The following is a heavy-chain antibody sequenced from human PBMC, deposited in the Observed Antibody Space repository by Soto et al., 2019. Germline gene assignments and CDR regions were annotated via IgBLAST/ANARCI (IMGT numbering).Heavy chain of an antibody. V-gene: IGHV1-69*02. CDR3: ARFYCDDDAFDI. Sequence: QVQLVQSGAEVKKPGSSVKVSCKASGGTFSSYTISWVRQAPGQGLEWMGRIIPILGIANYAQKFQGRVTITADKSTSTAYMELSSLRSDNTAVYYCARFYCDDDAFDIWGQGTMVTVSA. CDR1: GGTFSSYT. J-gene: IGHJ3*02. CDR2: IIPILGIA. D-gene: IGHD4-17*01.